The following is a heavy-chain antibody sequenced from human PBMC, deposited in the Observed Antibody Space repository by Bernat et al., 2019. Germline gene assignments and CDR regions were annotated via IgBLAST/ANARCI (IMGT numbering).Heavy chain of an antibody. V-gene: IGHV3-33*01. D-gene: IGHD3-22*01. J-gene: IGHJ3*02. Sequence: QVQLVESGGGVVQPGRSLRLSCAASGFTFSSYGMHWVRQAPGKGLEWVAVIWYDGSNKYYADSVKGRFTFSRDNSKNTLYLQMNSLRAEDTAVYYCAREGYYYDSSGYSAAFDIWGQGTMVTVSS. CDR1: GFTFSSYG. CDR3: AREGYYYDSSGYSAAFDI. CDR2: IWYDGSNK.